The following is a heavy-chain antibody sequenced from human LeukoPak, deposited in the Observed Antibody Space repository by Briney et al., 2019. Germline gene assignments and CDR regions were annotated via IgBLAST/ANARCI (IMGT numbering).Heavy chain of an antibody. CDR3: ARDSDREGPFDY. D-gene: IGHD1-26*01. CDR1: GDTFTDFS. V-gene: IGHV1-69*13. Sequence: ASVKVSCKATGDTFTDFSISWVRQAPGQGLEWMGGIIPIFGTTYYAQKFRGRVTITADESTSTAYMELSSLRSEDTAVYYCARDSDREGPFDYWGQGTLVTVSS. J-gene: IGHJ4*02. CDR2: IIPIFGTT.